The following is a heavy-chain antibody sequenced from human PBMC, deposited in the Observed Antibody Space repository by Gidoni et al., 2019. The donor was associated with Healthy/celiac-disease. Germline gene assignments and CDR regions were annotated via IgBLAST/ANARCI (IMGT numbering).Heavy chain of an antibody. CDR2: INHSGST. CDR3: ALVPRVYYYYGMDV. CDR1: GGSFSGYY. J-gene: IGHJ6*02. Sequence: QVPLQQWGAGLLKPSETLSLTCAVYGGSFSGYYWSWIRQPPGKGLEWIGEINHSGSTNYNPSLKSRVTISVDTSKNQFSLKLSSVTAADTAVYYCALVPRVYYYYGMDVWGQGTTVTVSS. V-gene: IGHV4-34*01.